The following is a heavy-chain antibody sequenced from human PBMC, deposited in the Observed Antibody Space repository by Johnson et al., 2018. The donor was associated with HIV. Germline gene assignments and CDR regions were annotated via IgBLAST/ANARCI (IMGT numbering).Heavy chain of an antibody. CDR3: AREIISCYSCAFEM. V-gene: IGHV3-7*05. CDR1: GFTFSNYY. Sequence: VQVLESGGGLVQPGGSLRLSCAASGFTFSNYYMRWVRQAPGKGLEWVATMTQGASKKNYVDSVKGRFTIYRDNAKNSLYLQMNSLRPEDTAVYFCAREIISCYSCAFEMWGQGTMVTVSS. D-gene: IGHD2-2*01. J-gene: IGHJ3*02. CDR2: MTQGASKK.